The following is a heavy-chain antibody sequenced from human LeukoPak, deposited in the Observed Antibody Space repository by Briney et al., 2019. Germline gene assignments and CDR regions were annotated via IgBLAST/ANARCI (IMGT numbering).Heavy chain of an antibody. CDR3: ARGSGYSYNEYFFDN. CDR2: IYYSGST. CDR1: GGPITGYY. J-gene: IGHJ4*02. V-gene: IGHV4-59*01. D-gene: IGHD5-18*01. Sequence: TSETLSLTCTVSGGPITGYYWSWIRQPPGKGLEWIGYIYYSGSTYYNPSLKSRVSISVDTSNNQFSLKLSSVTAADTALYYCARGSGYSYNEYFFDNWGQGTLVTVSS.